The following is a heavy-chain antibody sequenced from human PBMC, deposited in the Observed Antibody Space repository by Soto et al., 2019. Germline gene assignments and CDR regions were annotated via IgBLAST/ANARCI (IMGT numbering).Heavy chain of an antibody. D-gene: IGHD3-22*01. V-gene: IGHV3-30*09. J-gene: IGHJ6*02. CDR1: GFTYTDFA. CDR2: ISYDGSDK. CDR3: ARRAYDSYYAIAV. Sequence: QVHLVESGGGVVQPGRSLRLSCAASGFTYTDFALHWVRQAPGKGLEWVAFISYDGSDKYYADSVKGRFAISRDNSKNTLYLQMNSLRPEDTAVYFCARRAYDSYYAIAVWGQGNTVTVSS.